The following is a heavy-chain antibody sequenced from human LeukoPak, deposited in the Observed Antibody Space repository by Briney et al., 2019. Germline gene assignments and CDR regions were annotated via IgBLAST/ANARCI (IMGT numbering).Heavy chain of an antibody. J-gene: IGHJ4*02. Sequence: GGSLRLSCAASGFTFSSYSMNWVRQAPGKGLEWVSSISSSSSYIYYADSVKGRFTISRDNAKNSLYLQMNSLRAEDTAVYYCARDYPSPGGFLEWLLVLDYWGQGTLVTVSS. D-gene: IGHD3-3*01. CDR2: ISSSSSYI. CDR3: ARDYPSPGGFLEWLLVLDY. V-gene: IGHV3-21*01. CDR1: GFTFSSYS.